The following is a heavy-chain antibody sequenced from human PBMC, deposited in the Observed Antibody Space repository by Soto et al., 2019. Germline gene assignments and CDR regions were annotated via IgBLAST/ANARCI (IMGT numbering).Heavy chain of an antibody. CDR2: IYYSGST. V-gene: IGHV4-31*03. CDR3: ASLFRTVTTDPMTDY. Sequence: QVQLQESGPGLVKPSQTLSLTCTVSGGSISSGGYYWSWIRQHPGKGLEWIGYIYYSGSTYYNPSHKSRVTISVDTSKNQFSLKLSSVTAADTAVHYCASLFRTVTTDPMTDYWGQGTLVTVSS. CDR1: GGSISSGGYY. J-gene: IGHJ4*02. D-gene: IGHD4-17*01.